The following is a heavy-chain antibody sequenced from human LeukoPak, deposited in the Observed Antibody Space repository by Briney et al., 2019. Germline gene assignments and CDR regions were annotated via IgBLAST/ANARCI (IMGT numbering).Heavy chain of an antibody. CDR3: ARYTYGAPGYYGMDV. V-gene: IGHV3-33*01. CDR1: GFTFSSYG. Sequence: GGSLRLSCAASGFTFSSYGMHWVRQAPGKGLEWVAVIWYDGSNKYYAGSVKGRFTISRDNSKNTLYLQMNSLRAEDTAVYYCARYTYGAPGYYGMDVWGKGTTVTVSS. CDR2: IWYDGSNK. D-gene: IGHD4-17*01. J-gene: IGHJ6*04.